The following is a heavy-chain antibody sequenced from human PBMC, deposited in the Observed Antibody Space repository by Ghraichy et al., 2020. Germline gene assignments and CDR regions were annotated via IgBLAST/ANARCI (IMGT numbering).Heavy chain of an antibody. CDR3: ARDRLATVTPDVIDY. V-gene: IGHV3-30-3*01. Sequence: LSLTCAASGFTFSSYAMHWVRQAPGKGLEWVAVISYDGSNKYYADSVKGRFTISRDNSKNTLYLQMNSLRAEDTAVYYCARDRLATVTPDVIDYWGQGTLVTVSS. D-gene: IGHD4-17*01. J-gene: IGHJ4*02. CDR2: ISYDGSNK. CDR1: GFTFSSYA.